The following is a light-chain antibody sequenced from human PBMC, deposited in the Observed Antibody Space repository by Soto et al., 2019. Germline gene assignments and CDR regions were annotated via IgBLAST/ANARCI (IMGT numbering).Light chain of an antibody. CDR3: LQHSSFPRT. CDR1: QDISIY. J-gene: IGKJ2*01. V-gene: IGKV1-17*03. Sequence: DIQMTQSPSAMSASVGDRVTITCRASQDISIYLAWFQQKPGEVPKRLIYAASSLQRGVPSRFSGTGSGTEFTLTISSLQPEDFATYYCLQHSSFPRTCGQGTKLEIK. CDR2: AAS.